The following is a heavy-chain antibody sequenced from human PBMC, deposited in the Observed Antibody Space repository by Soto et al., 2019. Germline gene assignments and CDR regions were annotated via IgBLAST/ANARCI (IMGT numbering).Heavy chain of an antibody. J-gene: IGHJ6*02. V-gene: IGHV4-30-4*01. CDR3: ARDGGPLYYGMDF. Sequence: QVPLQESGPGLVKPSQTLSLTCTVSGDSIKRDDYYWSWIRQPPGKGLEWLGYILYSVTTYDNPSLKSRLIISRDTSKTQFSLNLTSVTAADTAVYYCARDGGPLYYGMDFWGQGTTVTVSS. CDR1: GDSIKRDDYY. CDR2: ILYSVTT. D-gene: IGHD3-10*01.